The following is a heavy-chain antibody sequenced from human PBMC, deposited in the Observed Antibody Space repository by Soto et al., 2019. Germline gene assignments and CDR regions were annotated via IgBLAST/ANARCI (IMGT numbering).Heavy chain of an antibody. CDR2: IDPNSGVT. CDR1: DYSFTGYK. Sequence: ASVKVSCKAIDYSFTGYKIDWVRQTPGQGLEWMGWIDPNSGVTNYARKFQGRVYMTSDTSISTAFLEMRSLTTDDTAVYYCATNQRSSRSRGSDCDPWGQGTQVTVSS. CDR3: ATNQRSSRSRGSDCDP. V-gene: IGHV1-2*07. D-gene: IGHD2-2*01. J-gene: IGHJ5*02.